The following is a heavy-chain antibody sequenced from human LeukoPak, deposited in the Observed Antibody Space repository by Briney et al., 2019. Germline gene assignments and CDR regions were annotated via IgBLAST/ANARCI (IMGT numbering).Heavy chain of an antibody. D-gene: IGHD1-1*01. V-gene: IGHV4-34*01. CDR1: GVSFSGYY. J-gene: IGHJ4*02. Sequence: SETLSLTCAVYGVSFSGYYWSWIRQPPGKGLEWIGEINHSGSTNYNPSLKSRVTISVDTSKNQFSLKLSSVTAADTAVYYCARFMTTGEAYWGQGTLVTVSS. CDR2: INHSGST. CDR3: ARFMTTGEAY.